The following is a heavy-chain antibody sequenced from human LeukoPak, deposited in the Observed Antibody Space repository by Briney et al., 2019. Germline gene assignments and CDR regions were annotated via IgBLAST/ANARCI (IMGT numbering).Heavy chain of an antibody. CDR1: GFTFDDYA. V-gene: IGHV3-9*01. J-gene: IGHJ3*02. Sequence: PGRSLRLSCAASGFTFDDYAMHWVRQAPGKGLEWVSGISWNSGSIGYADSVKGRFTTSRDNAKNSLYLQMNSLRAEDTALYYCAKDAFCFGCSSTNIAFDIWGQGTMVTVSS. D-gene: IGHD2-2*01. CDR3: AKDAFCFGCSSTNIAFDI. CDR2: ISWNSGSI.